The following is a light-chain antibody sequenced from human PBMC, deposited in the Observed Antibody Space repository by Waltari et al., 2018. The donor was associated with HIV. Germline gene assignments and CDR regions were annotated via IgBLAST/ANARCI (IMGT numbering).Light chain of an antibody. CDR2: DNS. Sequence: QSVLTPPPSVSAAPGQKVPISCSGCSSNLGNNNVSWYQQPPGTAPRLLIYDNSKRPSGIPDRFSGSKAGTSATLGITGLQTGDEADYYCGTWDSSLSAGGVFGGGTKLTVL. V-gene: IGLV1-51*01. CDR1: SSNLGNNN. J-gene: IGLJ2*01. CDR3: GTWDSSLSAGGV.